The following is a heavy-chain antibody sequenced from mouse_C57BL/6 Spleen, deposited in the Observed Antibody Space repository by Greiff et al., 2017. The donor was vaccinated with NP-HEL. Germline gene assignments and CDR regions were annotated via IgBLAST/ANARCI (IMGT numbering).Heavy chain of an antibody. CDR2: ISYDGSN. Sequence: EVQLQESGPGLVKPSQSLSLPCSVTGYSITSGYYWNWIRQFPGNKLEWMGYISYDGSNNYNPSLKNRISITRDTSKNQFFLKLNSVTTEDTATYYCARDSPYFDYWGQGTTLTVSS. V-gene: IGHV3-6*01. CDR3: ARDSPYFDY. D-gene: IGHD6-1*01. CDR1: GYSITSGYY. J-gene: IGHJ2*01.